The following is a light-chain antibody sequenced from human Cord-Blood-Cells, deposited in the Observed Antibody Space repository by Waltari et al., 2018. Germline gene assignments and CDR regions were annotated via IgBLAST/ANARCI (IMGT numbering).Light chain of an antibody. J-gene: IGKJ3*01. CDR2: DAS. Sequence: AIQLTQSPSSLSASVGDRITITCRASQGISSALAWYQQKPGKAPKLLIYDASSLESGVPSRCSGSGSGTDFTLTISSLQPEDFATYYCQQFNSYPFTFGPGTKVDIK. CDR3: QQFNSYPFT. CDR1: QGISSA. V-gene: IGKV1-13*02.